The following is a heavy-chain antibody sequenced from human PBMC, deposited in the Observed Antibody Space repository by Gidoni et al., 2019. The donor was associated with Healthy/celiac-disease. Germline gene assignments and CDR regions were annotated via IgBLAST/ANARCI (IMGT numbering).Heavy chain of an antibody. V-gene: IGHV3-33*01. CDR2: IWYEGSNK. CDR3: AREGVSSGYHFDY. J-gene: IGHJ4*02. CDR1: GFTFSSYG. Sequence: QVQLVESGGGVVQPGRSLRLSCAASGFTFSSYGMHWVRQAPGKGLEWLAVIWYEGSNKYYADSVKGRFTISRDNSKNTLYLQMNSLRAEDTAVYYCAREGVSSGYHFDYWGQGTLVTVSS. D-gene: IGHD3-22*01.